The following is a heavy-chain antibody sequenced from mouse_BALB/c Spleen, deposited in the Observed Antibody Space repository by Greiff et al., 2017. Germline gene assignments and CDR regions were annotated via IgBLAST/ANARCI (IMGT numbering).Heavy chain of an antibody. CDR1: GFTFSSYT. J-gene: IGHJ3*01. V-gene: IGHV5-12-2*01. CDR2: ISNGGGST. D-gene: IGHD2-1*01. CDR3: ANLYYGNSLAY. Sequence: EVKLMESGGGLVQPGGSLKLSCAASGFTFSSYTMSWVRQTPEKRLEWVAYISNGGGSTYYPDTVKGRFTISRDNAKNTLYLQMSSLKSEDTAMYYCANLYYGNSLAYWGQGTLVTVSA.